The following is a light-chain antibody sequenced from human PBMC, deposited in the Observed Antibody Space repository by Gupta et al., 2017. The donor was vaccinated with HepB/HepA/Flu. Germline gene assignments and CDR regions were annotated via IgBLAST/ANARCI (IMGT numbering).Light chain of an antibody. CDR1: QSVSSN. J-gene: IGKJ5*01. CDR3: QQYTNWPYT. Sequence: EIVMTQSPATLSVSPRERATLSCRASQSVSSNLAWYQQKPGQAPRLLIYGASTRATGIPARFSGSGSGTEFTLTISSLQSEDFAVYYCQQYTNWPYTFGQGTRLEIK. V-gene: IGKV3-15*01. CDR2: GAS.